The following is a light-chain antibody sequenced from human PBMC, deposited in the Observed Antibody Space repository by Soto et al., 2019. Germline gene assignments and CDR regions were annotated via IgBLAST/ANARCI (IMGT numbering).Light chain of an antibody. V-gene: IGKV1-5*01. CDR3: QQYNSYWT. Sequence: DIQMTQSPSTLSASVGDRVTITCRASQNVNKWLAWFQQKPGKVPKLLIFDASTLQTGVPLRFGGSGSGTEFTLTISSLQPDDFATYYCQQYNSYWTFGQGTKVDIK. CDR2: DAS. CDR1: QNVNKW. J-gene: IGKJ1*01.